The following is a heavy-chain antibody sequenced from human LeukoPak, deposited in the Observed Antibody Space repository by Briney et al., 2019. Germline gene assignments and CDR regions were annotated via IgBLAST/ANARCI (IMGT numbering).Heavy chain of an antibody. V-gene: IGHV1-2*02. CDR1: GYTFTDYY. J-gene: IGHJ5*02. CDR2: INPDSGGT. CDR3: ARDAYYGSGSFPS. Sequence: ASVKVSCKASGYTFTDYYMYWVRQAPGQGLEWMGWINPDSGGTNYAQKFQGRVTMSRDTSISTAYMELSRLRSDDTAVYYRARDAYYGSGSFPSWGQGTLVTVSS. D-gene: IGHD3-10*01.